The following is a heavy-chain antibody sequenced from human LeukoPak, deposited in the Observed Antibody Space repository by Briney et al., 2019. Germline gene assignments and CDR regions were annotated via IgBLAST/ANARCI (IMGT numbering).Heavy chain of an antibody. CDR3: ARVGDGLNDGFDI. D-gene: IGHD5-24*01. V-gene: IGHV1-2*06. Sequence: ASVKVSCKASGFTFTGYYMNWVRQAPGQGLEWMGRINPNTGGTNYAQNFQGSVTMTRDTSITTVCMELSRLRSDDTAVYYCARVGDGLNDGFDIWGQGTMVTVSS. CDR2: INPNTGGT. J-gene: IGHJ3*02. CDR1: GFTFTGYY.